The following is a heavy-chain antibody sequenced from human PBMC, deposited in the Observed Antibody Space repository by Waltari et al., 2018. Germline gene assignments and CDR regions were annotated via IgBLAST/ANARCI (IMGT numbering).Heavy chain of an antibody. V-gene: IGHV3-21*01. Sequence: EVQLVESGGGLVKPGGSLRLSCAASGFTFSSYRMNWVRQAPGKGLEWVSSISSSSSYIYYADSVKGRFTISRDNAKNSLYLQMNSLRAEDTAVYYCARDRTVTTCFDYWGQGTLVTVSS. J-gene: IGHJ4*02. CDR3: ARDRTVTTCFDY. CDR1: GFTFSSYR. D-gene: IGHD4-17*01. CDR2: ISSSSSYI.